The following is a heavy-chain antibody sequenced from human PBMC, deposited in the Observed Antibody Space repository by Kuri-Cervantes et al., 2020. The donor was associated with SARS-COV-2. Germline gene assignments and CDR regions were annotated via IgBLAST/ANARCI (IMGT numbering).Heavy chain of an antibody. CDR2: INPNSGGT. J-gene: IGHJ4*02. Sequence: ASVKVSCKASGYTFTGYYMHWVRQAPGQGLEWMGWINPNSGGTNYAQKFQGRVTMTRDTSISTAYMELSRLRSDDTAVYYCARGGRLTYYYDSSGYYSPIDYWGQRTLVTVSS. V-gene: IGHV1-2*02. CDR3: ARGGRLTYYYDSSGYYSPIDY. D-gene: IGHD3-22*01. CDR1: GYTFTGYY.